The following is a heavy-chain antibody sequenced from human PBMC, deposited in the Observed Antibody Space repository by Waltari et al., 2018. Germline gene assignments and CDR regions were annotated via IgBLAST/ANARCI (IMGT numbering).Heavy chain of an antibody. CDR3: ARVGGYYYYYMDV. CDR1: GFNFGSHE. J-gene: IGHJ6*03. D-gene: IGHD3-16*01. V-gene: IGHV3-48*03. Sequence: EVQLVESGGGLEQPGGSMRLSCAGSGFNFGSHEMLWVRQAPGKGLEWVSYIGTSDRSIYYADSVRGRFTISRDNAKNSLYLHMNNLRAEDTAVYYCARVGGYYYYYMDVWGKGTTVTVSS. CDR2: IGTSDRSI.